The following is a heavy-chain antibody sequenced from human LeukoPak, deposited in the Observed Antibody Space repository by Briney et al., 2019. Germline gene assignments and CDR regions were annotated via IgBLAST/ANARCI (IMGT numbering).Heavy chain of an antibody. V-gene: IGHV3-30*04. D-gene: IGHD6-19*01. CDR3: AKDRSSGRPFDY. Sequence: GRSLRLSCAASGFTFSSYAMHWVRQAPGKGLEWVTIISYDGSDKYYADSVKGRFTISRDNSKNTLYLQMNSLRAEDTAVYFCAKDRSSGRPFDYWGQGTLVTVSS. CDR2: ISYDGSDK. J-gene: IGHJ4*02. CDR1: GFTFSSYA.